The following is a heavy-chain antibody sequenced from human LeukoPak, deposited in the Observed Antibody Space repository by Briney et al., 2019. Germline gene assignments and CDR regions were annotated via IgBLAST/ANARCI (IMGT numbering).Heavy chain of an antibody. J-gene: IGHJ2*01. Sequence: GGSLRVSCAASGFTVSDNYMSWVRQAPGKGLEWVSVSYSGGSTYYADSVKVRFTISRDSSKNTLYLQMNSLRAEDTAVYYCARDSRWGSYWYFDLWGRGTLVTVSS. CDR1: GFTVSDNY. D-gene: IGHD3-16*01. CDR2: SYSGGST. V-gene: IGHV3-66*01. CDR3: ARDSRWGSYWYFDL.